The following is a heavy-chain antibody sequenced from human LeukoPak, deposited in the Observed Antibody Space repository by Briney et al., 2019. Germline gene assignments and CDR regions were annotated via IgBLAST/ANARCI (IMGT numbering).Heavy chain of an antibody. CDR3: AREAQRDGCDGSGSYCLQTNFDY. V-gene: IGHV1-69*13. Sequence: GASVKVSCKASGYTFTNYAMNWVRQAPGQGLEWMGGIIPIFGTANYAQKFQGRVTITADESTSTAYMELSSLRSEDTAVYYCAREAQRDGCDGSGSYCLQTNFDYWGQGTLVTVSS. D-gene: IGHD3-10*01. CDR2: IIPIFGTA. J-gene: IGHJ4*02. CDR1: GYTFTNYA.